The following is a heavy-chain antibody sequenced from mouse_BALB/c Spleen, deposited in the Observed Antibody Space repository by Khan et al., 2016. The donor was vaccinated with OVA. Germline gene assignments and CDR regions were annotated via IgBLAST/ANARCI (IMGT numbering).Heavy chain of an antibody. J-gene: IGHJ2*01. CDR2: ISYSGNT. Sequence: EVQLVESGPGLVKPSQSLSLTCTVTGYSITSDYAWNWIRQFPGNKLEWMGYISYSGNTKYNPSLKSRISITRDTSKNQFFLQLNSVTIEDAATYDCARVYGGDFDYWGQGTTLTVSS. V-gene: IGHV3-2*02. D-gene: IGHD1-1*01. CDR3: ARVYGGDFDY. CDR1: GYSITSDYA.